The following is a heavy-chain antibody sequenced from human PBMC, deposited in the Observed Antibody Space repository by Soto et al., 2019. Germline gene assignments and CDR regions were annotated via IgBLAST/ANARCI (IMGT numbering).Heavy chain of an antibody. CDR3: ARGAITIFGVVTNYGMDA. J-gene: IGHJ6*02. D-gene: IGHD3-3*01. V-gene: IGHV4-34*01. Sequence: PSETLSLTCAVYGGSFSGYYWRWIRQPPGKGLEWIGEINHSGSTNYNPSLKSRVTISVDTSKNQFSLKLSSVTAADTAVYYCARGAITIFGVVTNYGMDAWGQGTTVTVSS. CDR1: GGSFSGYY. CDR2: INHSGST.